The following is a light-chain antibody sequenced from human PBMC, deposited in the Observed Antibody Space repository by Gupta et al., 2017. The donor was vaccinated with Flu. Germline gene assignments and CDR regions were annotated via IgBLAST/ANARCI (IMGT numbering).Light chain of an antibody. CDR3: SSYAGSNNVV. CDR1: SSDVGGYNY. CDR2: EVS. J-gene: IGLJ2*01. Sequence: SVTSPCTGTSSDVGGYNYVSWYQQHPGKAPKLMIYEVSKRPAGVPDRFSGSKSGNTASLTVSGLQAEDEADYYCSSYAGSNNVVFGGGTKLTVL. V-gene: IGLV2-8*01.